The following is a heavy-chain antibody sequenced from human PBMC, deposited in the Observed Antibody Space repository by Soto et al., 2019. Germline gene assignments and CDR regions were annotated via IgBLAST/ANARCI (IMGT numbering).Heavy chain of an antibody. J-gene: IGHJ4*02. CDR3: AAPSYCSTTSCYRYFDY. Sequence: GASVKVSCKASGYTFTSYGIRWVRQAPGQGLEWMGWISTYNGNTNYAQKLQGRVTMTTDTSTSTAYMELRSLRSDDTAVYYCAAPSYCSTTSCYRYFDYWGQGTLVTVSS. V-gene: IGHV1-18*01. CDR1: GYTFTSYG. CDR2: ISTYNGNT. D-gene: IGHD2-2*01.